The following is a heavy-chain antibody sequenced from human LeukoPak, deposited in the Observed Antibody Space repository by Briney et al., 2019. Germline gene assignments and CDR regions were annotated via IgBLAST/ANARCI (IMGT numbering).Heavy chain of an antibody. J-gene: IGHJ6*03. CDR1: GGTFSSYA. D-gene: IGHD2-2*01. V-gene: IGHV1-69*13. Sequence: SVKVSSKASGGTFSSYAISWVRQAPGQGLEWMGGIIPIFGTANYAQKFQGRVTITADESTSTAYMVLSSLRSEDTAVYYCARVFGSYCSSTSCYGGYYYYYMDVWGKGTTVTVSS. CDR2: IIPIFGTA. CDR3: ARVFGSYCSSTSCYGGYYYYYMDV.